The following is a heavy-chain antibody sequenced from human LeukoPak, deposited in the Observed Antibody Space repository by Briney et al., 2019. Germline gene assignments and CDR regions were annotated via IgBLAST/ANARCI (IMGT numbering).Heavy chain of an antibody. CDR1: GFTVSSNH. J-gene: IGHJ4*02. CDR2: IYSGGST. D-gene: IGHD4-17*01. CDR3: ARDADYGVYDY. V-gene: IGHV3-53*01. Sequence: GGSLRPSCAASGFTVSSNHMSWVRQAPGKGLEWVSVIYSGGSTYYADSVKGRFTISRDNSKNTLYLQMNSLRAEDTAVYYCARDADYGVYDYWGQGTLVTVSS.